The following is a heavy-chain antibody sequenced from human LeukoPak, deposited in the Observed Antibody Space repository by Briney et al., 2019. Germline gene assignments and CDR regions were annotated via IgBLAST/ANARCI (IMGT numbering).Heavy chain of an antibody. CDR2: IYSGGST. CDR3: ARTYDSSGYYDY. D-gene: IGHD3-22*01. J-gene: IGHJ4*02. Sequence: GSLRLSCAASGFTVSSNYMSWVRQAPGKGLEWVSVIYSGGSTYYAHSVKGRFTISRDNSKNTLYLQMNSLRAEDTAVYYCARTYDSSGYYDYWGQGALVTVSS. V-gene: IGHV3-53*01. CDR1: GFTVSSNY.